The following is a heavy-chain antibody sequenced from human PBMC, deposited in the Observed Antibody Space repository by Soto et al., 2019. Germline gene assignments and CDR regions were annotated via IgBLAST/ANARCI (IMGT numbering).Heavy chain of an antibody. D-gene: IGHD2-15*01. CDR3: AQVRCSGGSCYPPDY. CDR1: GFSLSTSGVG. J-gene: IGHJ4*02. CDR2: IYWDDDK. V-gene: IGHV2-5*02. Sequence: QITLKESGPTLVKPTQTLTLTCTFSGFSLSTSGVGVGWIRQPPGKALEWLALIYWDDDKRYSPSLKSRLTITKDPAKNPVVLTMTNMDPVDTATYYCAQVRCSGGSCYPPDYWGQGTLVTVSS.